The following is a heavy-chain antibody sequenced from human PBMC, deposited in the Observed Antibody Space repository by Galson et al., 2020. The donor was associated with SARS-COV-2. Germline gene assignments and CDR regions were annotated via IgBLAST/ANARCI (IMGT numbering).Heavy chain of an antibody. J-gene: IGHJ3*01. V-gene: IGHV3-7*04. D-gene: IGHD3-10*01. Sequence: RGSLRLSCAASGFTFSSYWMSWVRQAPGKGLEWVGNIKQDGTEKYYVDFVKGRFTISRDNARNSLYLQMNSLRAEDTAVYYCARAYYYGTGSMQMWGQGTMVTVSS. CDR2: IKQDGTEK. CDR3: ARAYYYGTGSMQM. CDR1: GFTFSSYW.